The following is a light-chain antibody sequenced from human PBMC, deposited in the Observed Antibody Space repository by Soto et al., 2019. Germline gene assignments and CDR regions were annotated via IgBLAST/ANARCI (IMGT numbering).Light chain of an antibody. V-gene: IGKV1-39*01. J-gene: IGKJ1*01. CDR2: AAS. Sequence: DIQMTQSPSSLSASVGDRVTITCRASQPINKYLNWYQHKPGKPPKLLIFAASSLQSGVPTRFSGSGAGTFFSLTIGSLQYEDFATYYCQQSYALPGTFGRGTQVDSK. CDR3: QQSYALPGT. CDR1: QPINKY.